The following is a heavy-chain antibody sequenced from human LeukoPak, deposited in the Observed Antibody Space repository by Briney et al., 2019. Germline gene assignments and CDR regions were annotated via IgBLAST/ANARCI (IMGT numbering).Heavy chain of an antibody. J-gene: IGHJ4*02. CDR3: ARALSGGNSLDY. CDR1: GGSISSSSYY. D-gene: IGHD4-23*01. CDR2: IYYSGST. V-gene: IGHV4-39*07. Sequence: SETLSLTRTVSGGSISSSSYYWGWIRQPPGKGLEWIGSIYYSGSTYYNPSLKSRVTISVDTSKNQFSLKLSSVTAADTAVYYCARALSGGNSLDYWGQGTLVTVSS.